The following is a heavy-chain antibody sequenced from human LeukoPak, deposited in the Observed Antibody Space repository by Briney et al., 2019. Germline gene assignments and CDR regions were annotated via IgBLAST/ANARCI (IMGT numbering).Heavy chain of an antibody. D-gene: IGHD3-3*01. CDR2: IKSDGSNT. V-gene: IGHV3-74*01. Sequence: GGSLRLSCAASGFTFSSYWMHWVRQAPGKGLVWVSRIKSDGSNTNYADSGKGRFTISRDNAKNTQHLQMNSLRAEDTAAYYCARGGYYGSGRYYFASWGQGTLVTVSS. CDR3: ARGGYYGSGRYYFAS. J-gene: IGHJ4*02. CDR1: GFTFSSYW.